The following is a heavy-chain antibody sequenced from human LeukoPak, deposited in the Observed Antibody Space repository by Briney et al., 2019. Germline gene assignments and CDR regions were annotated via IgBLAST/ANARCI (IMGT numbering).Heavy chain of an antibody. CDR1: GFTFSNYG. CDR3: ARDRGSGTYGLDC. Sequence: GGSLRLSCAAPGFTFSNYGVHWVRQAPGKGLEWVAVIWYDGSNKYYADSVKGRFTVSRDDSENTLFLQMNSLRGEDTAVYYCARDRGSGTYGLDCWGQGVQVTVSS. J-gene: IGHJ4*02. D-gene: IGHD1-26*01. CDR2: IWYDGSNK. V-gene: IGHV3-33*01.